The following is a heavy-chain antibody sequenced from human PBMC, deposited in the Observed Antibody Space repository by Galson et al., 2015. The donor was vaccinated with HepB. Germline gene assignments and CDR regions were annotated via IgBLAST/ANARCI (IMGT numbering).Heavy chain of an antibody. CDR3: VKGLAGGDNDPFDS. CDR2: ISYDGSNK. CDR1: GFTFSSYA. V-gene: IGHV3-30*14. D-gene: IGHD4-17*01. J-gene: IGHJ4*02. Sequence: SLRLSCAASGFTFSSYAMHWVRQAPGKGLEWVAVISYDGSNKYYADSVKGRFTISRDNSKNTVFLQMSSLRPEDTAVYYCVKGLAGGDNDPFDSWGQGTLVTVSS.